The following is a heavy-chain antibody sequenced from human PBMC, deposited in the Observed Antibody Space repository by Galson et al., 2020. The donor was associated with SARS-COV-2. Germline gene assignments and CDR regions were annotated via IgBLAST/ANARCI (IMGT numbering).Heavy chain of an antibody. J-gene: IGHJ3*02. V-gene: IGHV4-34*01. CDR1: GGSFSYYY. D-gene: IGHD3-9*01. CDR2: IHQRGTT. CDR3: ARILTGVSFDAFDI. Sequence: SETLSLTCAVYGGSFSYYYWSWIRQPPGKGLEWVGEIHQRGTTNYNPSLKSRVTMSLDTSKNQISLILTSVTATDTAVYYCARILTGVSFDAFDIWGHGTMVSVSS.